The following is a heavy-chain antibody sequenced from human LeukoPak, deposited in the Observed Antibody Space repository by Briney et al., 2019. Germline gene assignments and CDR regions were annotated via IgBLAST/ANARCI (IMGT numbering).Heavy chain of an antibody. CDR2: ISSDGSNT. CDR1: GFTFSSYG. J-gene: IGHJ4*02. CDR3: AKDQAAFGDYGFDY. Sequence: PGRSLRLSCAASGFTFSSYGMHWVRQAPGKGLDWVAVISSDGSNTHYADSVKGRFTISRDNSKNTLSLQMDSLRADDTAVYYCAKDQAAFGDYGFDYWGQGTLVTVSP. V-gene: IGHV3-30*18. D-gene: IGHD4-17*01.